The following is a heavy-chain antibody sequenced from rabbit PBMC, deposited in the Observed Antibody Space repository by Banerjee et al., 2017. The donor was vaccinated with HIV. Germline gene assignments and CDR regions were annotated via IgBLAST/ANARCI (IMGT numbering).Heavy chain of an antibody. J-gene: IGHJ4*01. D-gene: IGHD1-1*01. CDR3: ARDLTDVIGWNFGW. CDR1: GFSLSSDYY. CDR2: IYGGDMHST. V-gene: IGHV1S45*01. Sequence: QEQLEESGGDLVQPEGSLTLTCKASGFSLSSDYYICWVRQAPGKGLEWIACIYGGDMHSTAYASWAKGRFTISSHNAQNTLFLQLNSLTVADTSTYFCARDLTDVIGWNFGWWGPGTLVTVS.